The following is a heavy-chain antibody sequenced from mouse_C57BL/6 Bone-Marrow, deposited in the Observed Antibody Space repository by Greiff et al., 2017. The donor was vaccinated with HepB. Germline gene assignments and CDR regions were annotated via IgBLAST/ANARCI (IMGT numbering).Heavy chain of an antibody. CDR2: IDPENGDT. V-gene: IGHV14-4*01. Sequence: SGAELVRPGASVKLSCTASGFNIKDDYMHWVKQRPEQGLEWIGWIDPENGDTEYASKFQGKATITADTSSNTAYLQLSSLTSEDTAVYYCTTDDYEGFAYWGQGTLVTVSA. J-gene: IGHJ3*01. D-gene: IGHD2-4*01. CDR1: GFNIKDDY. CDR3: TTDDYEGFAY.